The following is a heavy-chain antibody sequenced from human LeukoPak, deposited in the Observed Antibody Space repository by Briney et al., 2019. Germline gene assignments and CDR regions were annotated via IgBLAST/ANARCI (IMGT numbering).Heavy chain of an antibody. D-gene: IGHD1-26*01. J-gene: IGHJ3*02. CDR3: AKDLGGSNPSWAFDI. CDR1: GFTFDDYA. V-gene: IGHV3-9*03. CDR2: ISWNSGSI. Sequence: GGSLRLSCAASGFTFDDYAMHWVRQAPGKGLEWVSGISWNSGSIGYADSVKGRFTISRDNAKNSLYLQMNSLRAEDMALYYCAKDLGGSNPSWAFDIWGQGTMVTVSS.